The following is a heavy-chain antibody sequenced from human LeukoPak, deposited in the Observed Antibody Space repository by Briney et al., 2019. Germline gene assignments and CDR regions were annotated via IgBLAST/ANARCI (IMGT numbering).Heavy chain of an antibody. Sequence: GESLKISCKGSGYSFTSYWIGWVRQMPGKGLEWMGIIYPGDSDTRYSPSSQGQVTISADKSISTAYLQWSSLKASDTAMYYCARLGLGGIVVVPAASRGDAFDIWGQGTMVTVSS. CDR1: GYSFTSYW. J-gene: IGHJ3*02. D-gene: IGHD2-2*01. CDR3: ARLGLGGIVVVPAASRGDAFDI. CDR2: IYPGDSDT. V-gene: IGHV5-51*01.